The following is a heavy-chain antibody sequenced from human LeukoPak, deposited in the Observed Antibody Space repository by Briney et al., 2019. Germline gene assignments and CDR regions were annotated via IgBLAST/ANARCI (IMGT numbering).Heavy chain of an antibody. V-gene: IGHV1-2*02. CDR3: GRAFRLRDIVVVPASD. CDR1: GYTLTGYY. CDR2: INPNSGGT. D-gene: IGHD2-2*01. J-gene: IGHJ4*02. Sequence: SVKVSCKASGYTLTGYYMHWVRQAPGQGLERMGWINPNSGGTNYVQKFQGRVTMTRDTCISTGYVELSRLRSGNTVVYYGGRAFRLRDIVVVPASDWGQGTLVTVSS.